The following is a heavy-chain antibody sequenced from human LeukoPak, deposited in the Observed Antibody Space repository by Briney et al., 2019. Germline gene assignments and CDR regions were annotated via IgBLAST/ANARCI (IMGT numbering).Heavy chain of an antibody. J-gene: IGHJ4*02. D-gene: IGHD5-18*01. CDR2: ISGSGGNT. V-gene: IGHV3-23*01. CDR3: ARGYDF. Sequence: GGSLRLSCAASGFTFSTYAMSWVRQAPGKGLEWVSSISGSGGNTYYADSVKGRFTISRDNSKNTVYLQMNSLRVEDTAVYYCARGYDFWGQGTLVTVSS. CDR1: GFTFSTYA.